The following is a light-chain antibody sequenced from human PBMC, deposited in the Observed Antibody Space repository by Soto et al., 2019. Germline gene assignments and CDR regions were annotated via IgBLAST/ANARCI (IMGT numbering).Light chain of an antibody. Sequence: QSVLTQPRSVSGSPGQSVTISCTGTSSVVGGYNYVSWYQQHPGKAPKLMIYDVSKRPSGVPDRFSGSKSGNTASLTISGLQAEDEADYYCCSYAGSFSYVFGTGTKATVL. CDR1: SSVVGGYNY. CDR3: CSYAGSFSYV. J-gene: IGLJ1*01. V-gene: IGLV2-11*01. CDR2: DVS.